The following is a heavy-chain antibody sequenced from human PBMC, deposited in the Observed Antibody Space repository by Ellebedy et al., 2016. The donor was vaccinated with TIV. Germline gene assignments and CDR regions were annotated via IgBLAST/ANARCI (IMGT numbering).Heavy chain of an antibody. CDR3: ARGRYGGRFFDY. Sequence: GESLKISCAASGFTFRSYWMTWVRQAPGKGLEWVANIKEDGSRKYYADSVKGRFTISRDNDKNSLYLEMNSPRAEDTGVYYCARGRYGGRFFDYWGQGTLVTVS. CDR1: GFTFRSYW. V-gene: IGHV3-7*01. J-gene: IGHJ4*02. D-gene: IGHD4-23*01. CDR2: IKEDGSRK.